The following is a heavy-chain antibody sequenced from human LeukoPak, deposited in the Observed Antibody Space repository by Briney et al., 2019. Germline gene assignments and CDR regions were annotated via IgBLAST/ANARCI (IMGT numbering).Heavy chain of an antibody. J-gene: IGHJ4*02. CDR2: IKQDGSEK. Sequence: GGSLRLSCAASGFTFSSYAMSWVRQAPGKGLEWVANIKQDGSEKYYVDSVKGRFTISRDNAKNSLYLQMNSLRAEDTAVYYCARDGNSRITAAHYFDYWGRGTLVTVSS. CDR3: ARDGNSRITAAHYFDY. V-gene: IGHV3-7*01. D-gene: IGHD4-23*01. CDR1: GFTFSSYA.